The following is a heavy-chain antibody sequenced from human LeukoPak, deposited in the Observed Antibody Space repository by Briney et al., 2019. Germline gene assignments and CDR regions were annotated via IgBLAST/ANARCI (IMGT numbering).Heavy chain of an antibody. J-gene: IGHJ6*02. CDR1: GFTFDDYA. V-gene: IGHV3-9*01. CDR3: AKGPVGQWLVPDYYYYYYGMDV. D-gene: IGHD6-19*01. Sequence: PGGSLRLSCAASGFTFDDYAMHWVRQAPGKGLEWVSGISWNSGSIGYADSVKGRFTISRDNSKNTLYLQMNSLRAEDTAVYYCAKGPVGQWLVPDYYYYYYGMDVWGQGTTVTVSS. CDR2: ISWNSGSI.